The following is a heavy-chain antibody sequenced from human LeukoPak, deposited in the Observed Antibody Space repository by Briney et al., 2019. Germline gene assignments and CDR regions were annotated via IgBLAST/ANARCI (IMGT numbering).Heavy chain of an antibody. Sequence: GGSLRLSCAASGYTFSNAWMSWVRQVPGKGLEWVSAISDSGGSTYYADSAKGRFTISRDNSKNTLYLQMNSLRVDDTAVYYCAREFRGVMIDYWGQGTLVSVSS. V-gene: IGHV3-23*01. CDR2: ISDSGGST. J-gene: IGHJ4*02. CDR1: GYTFSNAW. CDR3: AREFRGVMIDY. D-gene: IGHD3-16*01.